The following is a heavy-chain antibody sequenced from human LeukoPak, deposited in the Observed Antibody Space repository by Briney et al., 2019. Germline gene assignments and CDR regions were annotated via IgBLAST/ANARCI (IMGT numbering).Heavy chain of an antibody. CDR1: GGSIISSSYY. D-gene: IGHD2-2*01. CDR2: IYYSGST. Sequence: SETLSLTCTVSGGSIISSSYYWGWIRQPPGKGLEWIVIIYYSGSTYYNPSLKSRVTISLDTSKNPFSMKLSCVTAEETAMYYCARVKRKYQLLKPLHETPSHYFDYWGQGTLVTVSS. V-gene: IGHV4-39*07. J-gene: IGHJ4*02. CDR3: ARVKRKYQLLKPLHETPSHYFDY.